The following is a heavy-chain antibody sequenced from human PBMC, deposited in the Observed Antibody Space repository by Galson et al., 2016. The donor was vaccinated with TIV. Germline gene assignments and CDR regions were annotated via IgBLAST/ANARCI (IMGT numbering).Heavy chain of an antibody. D-gene: IGHD1-1*01. CDR3: TTVLPGRTGAKD. J-gene: IGHJ4*02. CDR2: IKSEFDGGTI. V-gene: IGHV3-15*01. CDR1: GFTFSNAW. Sequence: SLRLSCAASGFTFSNAWMSWVRQAPGKGLEWVGRIKSEFDGGTINYAAPVKGRFTISRDDSKNTLYLQMHSLKTADTAVYYCTTVLPGRTGAKDWGQGTLVTVSS.